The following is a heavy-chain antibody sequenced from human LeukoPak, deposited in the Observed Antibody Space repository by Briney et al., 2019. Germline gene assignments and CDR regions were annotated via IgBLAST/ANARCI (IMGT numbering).Heavy chain of an antibody. CDR1: GFTFRNYG. D-gene: IGHD1-1*01. CDR3: VKDRYSYSFDY. Sequence: GGSLSLSCSASGFTFRNYGMHWVRQATGKGLEYVSNISSYGGSTYYADLVKGRFTISRDNSKNTLYLQMSSLRAEDTAVYYCVKDRYSYSFDYWGQGTLVTVSS. V-gene: IGHV3-64D*09. J-gene: IGHJ4*02. CDR2: ISSYGGST.